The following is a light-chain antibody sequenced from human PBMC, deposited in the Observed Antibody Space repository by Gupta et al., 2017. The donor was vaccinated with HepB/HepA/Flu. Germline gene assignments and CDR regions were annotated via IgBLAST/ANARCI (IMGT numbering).Light chain of an antibody. J-gene: IGKJ2*01. CDR2: GAS. Sequence: EISMTLSPATLSVSPGESATLSCRASQSVSSNLAWYQQKPGQAPRLLIYGASTRATGIPARFSGSGSGTEFTLTISSLQSEDFAVYYCQQYNNWPPYTFGQGTKLEIK. V-gene: IGKV3-15*01. CDR1: QSVSSN. CDR3: QQYNNWPPYT.